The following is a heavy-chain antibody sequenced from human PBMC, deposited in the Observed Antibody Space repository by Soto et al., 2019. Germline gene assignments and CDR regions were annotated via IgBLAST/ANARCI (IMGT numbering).Heavy chain of an antibody. CDR1: GYTFINYY. Sequence: ASVKVSCKASGYTFINYYIHWVRQAPGQGLEWMGIFNPTSGSTNYAQKFQGRVTLTVDTSTDTVYMELSSLRFDDTAVYYCATLPVPAALYYYYYMDVWGKGTTVTVSS. J-gene: IGHJ6*03. CDR2: FNPTSGST. V-gene: IGHV1-46*01. D-gene: IGHD2-2*01. CDR3: ATLPVPAALYYYYYMDV.